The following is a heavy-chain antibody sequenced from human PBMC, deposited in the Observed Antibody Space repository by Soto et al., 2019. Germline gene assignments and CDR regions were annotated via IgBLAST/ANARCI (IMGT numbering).Heavy chain of an antibody. D-gene: IGHD2-2*01. CDR1: GYTFTSYG. CDR2: ISAYNGNT. V-gene: IGHV1-18*01. CDR3: ARVVVPAAKYYYYYYMDV. J-gene: IGHJ6*03. Sequence: ASVKVSCKASGYTFTSYGISWVRQAPGQGLEWMGWISAYNGNTNYAQKLQGRVTMTTDTSTSTAYMELRSLRSDDTAVYYCARVVVPAAKYYYYYYMDVWGKGTTVTVS.